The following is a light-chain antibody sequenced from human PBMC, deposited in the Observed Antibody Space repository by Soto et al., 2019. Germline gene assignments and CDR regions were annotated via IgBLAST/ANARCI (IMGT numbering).Light chain of an antibody. CDR3: QQRHNWPIT. CDR2: DTS. J-gene: IGKJ5*01. CDR1: ETIRGL. V-gene: IGKV3-11*01. Sequence: IVLTQSPATLSLSPGQRATLACRASETIRGLLAWYQQRNGQPPRLLIYDTSNRATGIPARFSGSGYGTDFNLTISGLETADLGVYYCQQRHNWPITFGQGTRLEI.